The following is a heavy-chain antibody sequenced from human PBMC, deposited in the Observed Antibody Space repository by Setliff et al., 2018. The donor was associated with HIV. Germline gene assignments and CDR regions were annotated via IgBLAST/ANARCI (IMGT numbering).Heavy chain of an antibody. CDR2: LSGSGEMT. Sequence: GSLRLSCAASGFTLNTYVMTWVRQAPGKGLEWVSALSGSGEMTYYADSVKGRFTISRDNSKNTLYLEMNSLRAEDTAVYYCARDRGLRWELRAFDIWGQGTMVTVSS. J-gene: IGHJ3*02. CDR1: GFTLNTYV. D-gene: IGHD1-26*01. CDR3: ARDRGLRWELRAFDI. V-gene: IGHV3-23*01.